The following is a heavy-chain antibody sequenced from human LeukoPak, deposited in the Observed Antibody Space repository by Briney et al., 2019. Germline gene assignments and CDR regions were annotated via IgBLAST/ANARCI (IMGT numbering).Heavy chain of an antibody. V-gene: IGHV3-53*01. D-gene: IGHD3-10*01. CDR2: LYSGSTT. CDR3: ARVGDHYHWYLDL. CDR1: GFSVSTIY. Sequence: GGSLRLSCAASGFSVSTIYMVWVRQAPGKGLEWVSILYSGSTTYYTDSVKGRFTISRDNSRNTLYLHMTNLRAEDTAVYYCARVGDHYHWYLDLWGRGSLLTVSS. J-gene: IGHJ2*01.